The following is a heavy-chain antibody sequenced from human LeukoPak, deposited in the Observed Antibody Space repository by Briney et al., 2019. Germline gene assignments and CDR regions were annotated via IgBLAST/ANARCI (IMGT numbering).Heavy chain of an antibody. CDR2: IRYDGSNK. CDR3: AKDPLARLRFLEWLLFDY. D-gene: IGHD3-3*01. V-gene: IGHV3-30*02. Sequence: GGSLRLSCAASGFTFSSYGMHWVRQAPGKRLEWVAFIRYDGSNKYYADSVKGRFTISRDNSKNTLYLQMNSLRAEDTAVYYCAKDPLARLRFLEWLLFDYWGQGTLVTVSS. CDR1: GFTFSSYG. J-gene: IGHJ4*02.